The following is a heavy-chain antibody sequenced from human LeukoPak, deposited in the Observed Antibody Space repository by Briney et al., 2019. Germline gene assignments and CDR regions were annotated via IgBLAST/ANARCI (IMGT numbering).Heavy chain of an antibody. CDR3: ARERLIGNYVLDY. V-gene: IGHV4-59*01. CDR1: GGSISSYY. D-gene: IGHD1-7*01. Sequence: SETLSLTCTVSGGSISSYYWSWIRQPPGKGLEWIGYIYYSGSTNYNPSLKSRVTISVDTSKNQFSLKLSSVTAADTAVYYCARERLIGNYVLDYWGQGTLVTVSS. CDR2: IYYSGST. J-gene: IGHJ4*02.